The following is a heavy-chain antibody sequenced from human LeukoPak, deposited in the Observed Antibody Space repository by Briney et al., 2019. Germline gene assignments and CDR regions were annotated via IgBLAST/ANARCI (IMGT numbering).Heavy chain of an antibody. CDR1: GFTFSSYA. CDR2: ISGSGDTT. Sequence: GGSLRLSCAAPGFTFSSYAMSWVRQAPGGGLEWVSAISGSGDTTYHADSVKGRFTISRDNSENRLSLQMDSLRAEDTAVYFCAKDTTAWWYHRAYMDVWGKGTTVTVSS. J-gene: IGHJ6*03. CDR3: AKDTTAWWYHRAYMDV. D-gene: IGHD2-15*01. V-gene: IGHV3-23*01.